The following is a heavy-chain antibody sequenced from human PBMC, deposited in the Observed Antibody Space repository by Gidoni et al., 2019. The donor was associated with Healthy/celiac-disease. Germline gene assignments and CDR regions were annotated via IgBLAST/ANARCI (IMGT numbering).Heavy chain of an antibody. D-gene: IGHD6-25*01. V-gene: IGHV2-5*02. CDR2: IYWDDDK. J-gene: IGHJ3*02. CDR3: AHRQRPPAPGAFDI. CDR1: GFSLRTSGVG. Sequence: QITLKESGPTLVKPTQTLTLTCTFSGFSLRTSGVGVGWIRQPPGKALEWLALIYWDDDKRYSPSLKSRLTITKDTSKNQVVLTMTNMDPVDTATYYCAHRQRPPAPGAFDIWGQGTMVTVSS.